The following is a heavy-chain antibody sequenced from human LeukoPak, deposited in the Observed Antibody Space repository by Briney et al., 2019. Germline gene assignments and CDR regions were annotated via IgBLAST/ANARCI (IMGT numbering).Heavy chain of an antibody. J-gene: IGHJ4*02. V-gene: IGHV3-21*01. CDR2: ISSSSSYI. CDR1: GFTFSSYS. CDR3: ARVMYGRGWNDY. D-gene: IGHD6-19*01. Sequence: GGSLRLSCAASGFTFSSYSMNWVRQAPGKGLEWVSSISSSSSYIYYADSVKGRFTISRDNAKNSLYLQMNSLRAEDTAVYYCARVMYGRGWNDYWGQGTLVTVSS.